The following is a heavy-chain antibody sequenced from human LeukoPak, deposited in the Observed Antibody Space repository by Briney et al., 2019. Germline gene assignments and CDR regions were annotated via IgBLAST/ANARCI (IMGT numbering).Heavy chain of an antibody. CDR2: IYWDDDK. D-gene: IGHD4-17*01. CDR3: AHRGYGDYNEYYFDY. J-gene: IGHJ4*02. V-gene: IGHV2-5*08. CDR1: GGSISSYYW. Sequence: TLSLTCTVSGGSISSYYWSWIRQPPGKALEWLALIYWDDDKRYSPSLKSRLTITKDTSKNQVVLTMTSMDPVDTATYYCAHRGYGDYNEYYFDYWGQGTLVTVSS.